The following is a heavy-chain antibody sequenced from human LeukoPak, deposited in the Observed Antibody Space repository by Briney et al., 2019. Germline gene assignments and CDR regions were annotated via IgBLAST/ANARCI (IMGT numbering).Heavy chain of an antibody. CDR3: ARAGGYDAFDI. CDR1: GFTFSSYA. Sequence: PGGSLRLSCTASGFTFSSYAMNWVRQAPGKGLEWVSGIGAGGTFTYYADSVKGRFTISRDNSRNTLYLQMNSLRAEDTALYYCARAGGYDAFDIWGQGTLVTVSS. D-gene: IGHD5-12*01. CDR2: IGAGGTFT. V-gene: IGHV3-23*01. J-gene: IGHJ3*02.